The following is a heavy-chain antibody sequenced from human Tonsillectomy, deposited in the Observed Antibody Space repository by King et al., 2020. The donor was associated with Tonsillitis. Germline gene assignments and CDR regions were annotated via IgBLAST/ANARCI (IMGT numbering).Heavy chain of an antibody. CDR2: ISWDSGSI. V-gene: IGHV3-9*01. Sequence: VQLVESGGGLVQPGRSLRLSCAASGFTFDDYAMHWVRHAPGKGLEWVSGISWDSGSICYADSVKGRFTISRDNAKNTLYLQMNSLRAEETALYYCAKDPQPQLALAGYFPHWGQGTLVTVSS. CDR3: AKDPQPQLALAGYFPH. CDR1: GFTFDDYA. J-gene: IGHJ1*01. D-gene: IGHD6-13*01.